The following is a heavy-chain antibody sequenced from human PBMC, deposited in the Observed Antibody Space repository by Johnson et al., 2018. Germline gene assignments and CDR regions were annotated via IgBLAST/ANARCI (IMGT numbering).Heavy chain of an antibody. Sequence: EVQLLETGGGLVPPGGSLRLSCAASGFTFHDSWMTWVRQAPGNGLEWLANINEAGNRGYYVDSVKGRFIISRDNARNSVFLQINRLIIEDTAVYYCARERRARFGTNDYWGQGTLVTVSS. CDR1: GFTFHDSW. CDR3: ARERRARFGTNDY. CDR2: INEAGNRG. V-gene: IGHV3-7*01. D-gene: IGHD3-10*02. J-gene: IGHJ4*02.